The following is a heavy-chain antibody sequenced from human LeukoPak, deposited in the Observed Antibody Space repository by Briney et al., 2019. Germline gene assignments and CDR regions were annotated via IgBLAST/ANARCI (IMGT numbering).Heavy chain of an antibody. V-gene: IGHV4-59*01. CDR3: ARGSGSPSSGYYYMDV. D-gene: IGHD1-26*01. J-gene: IGHJ6*03. CDR2: IYYSGST. CDR1: GGSISDYY. Sequence: SETLSLTCTVSGGSISDYYWSWIRQPPGKGLEWIGYIYYSGSTNYNPSLKGRVTISVHTSKNQFSLKLSSVTAADTAMYYCARGSGSPSSGYYYMDVWGKGTTVTVSS.